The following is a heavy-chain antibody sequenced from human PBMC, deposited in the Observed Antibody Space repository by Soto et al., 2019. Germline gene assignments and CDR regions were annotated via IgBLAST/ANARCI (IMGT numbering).Heavy chain of an antibody. J-gene: IGHJ4*02. CDR1: GFTFSSYG. Sequence: GGSLRLSCAASGFTFSSYGMHWVRQAPGKGLEWVAVIWYDGSNKYYADSVKGRFTISRDNSKNTLYLQMNSLRAEDTAVYYCARDGADYKQVDYWGQGTLVTVSS. CDR3: ARDGADYKQVDY. CDR2: IWYDGSNK. V-gene: IGHV3-33*01. D-gene: IGHD4-4*01.